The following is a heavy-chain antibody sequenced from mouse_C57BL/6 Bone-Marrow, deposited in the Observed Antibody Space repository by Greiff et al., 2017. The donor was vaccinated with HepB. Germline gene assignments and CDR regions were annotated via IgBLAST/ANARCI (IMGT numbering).Heavy chain of an antibody. Sequence: EVQLQESGPVLVKPGPSVKISCKASGFTFTDYYMHWVKQSHGKSLEWIGLVYPYNGGTSYNQKFKGKATLTVDTSSSTAYMELNSLTSEDSAVYYCARPSYYYGSSHWYFDVWGTGTTVTVSS. D-gene: IGHD1-1*01. CDR2: VYPYNGGT. CDR3: ARPSYYYGSSHWYFDV. J-gene: IGHJ1*03. CDR1: GFTFTDYY. V-gene: IGHV1-36*01.